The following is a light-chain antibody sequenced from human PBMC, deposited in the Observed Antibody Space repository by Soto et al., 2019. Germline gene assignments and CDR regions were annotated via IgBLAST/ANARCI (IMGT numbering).Light chain of an antibody. Sequence: EIVLTQSPATLSLSPGERATLSCRASQSVSSYLAWYQQKPGQAPRLLIYDASNRATGIPARFSGSGSGTDLTLTISRVEPEDFPVYYCQQRSNWLTFGGGTKVEIK. CDR1: QSVSSY. J-gene: IGKJ4*01. V-gene: IGKV3-11*01. CDR2: DAS. CDR3: QQRSNWLT.